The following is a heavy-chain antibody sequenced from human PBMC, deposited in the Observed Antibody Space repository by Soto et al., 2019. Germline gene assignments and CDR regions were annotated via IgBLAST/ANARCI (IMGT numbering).Heavy chain of an antibody. CDR1: GGSFSGYY. CDR3: ARRSGSYFFYFDY. Sequence: ETLSLTCAVYGGSFSGYYWSWIRQPPGKGLEWIGEINHSGSTNYNPSLKSRVTISVDTSKNQFSLKLSSVTAADTAVYYCARRSGSYFFYFDYWGQGTLVTV. J-gene: IGHJ4*02. D-gene: IGHD1-26*01. V-gene: IGHV4-34*01. CDR2: INHSGST.